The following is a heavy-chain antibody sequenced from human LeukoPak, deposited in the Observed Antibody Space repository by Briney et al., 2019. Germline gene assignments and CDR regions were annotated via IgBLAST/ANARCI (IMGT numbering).Heavy chain of an antibody. Sequence: SQTLSLTCTVPGGSISSGSYYWSWIRQPAGKGLEWIGRIYTSGSINYNPSLKSRVTISGDMSKNQFSLKLSSVTAADTAVYYCARDIGWIDYWGQGTLVTVSS. CDR2: IYTSGSI. CDR3: ARDIGWIDY. D-gene: IGHD6-19*01. CDR1: GGSISSGSYY. J-gene: IGHJ4*02. V-gene: IGHV4-61*02.